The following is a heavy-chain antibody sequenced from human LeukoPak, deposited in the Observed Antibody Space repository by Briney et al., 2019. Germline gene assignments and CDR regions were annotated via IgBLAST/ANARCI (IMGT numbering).Heavy chain of an antibody. CDR3: ARDARGYSYGSDGY. D-gene: IGHD5-18*01. J-gene: IGHJ4*02. V-gene: IGHV1-18*01. Sequence: ASVKVSCKASGYTFTSHGISWVRQAPGQGLEWMGWISTYNTNINYAQKLQGRVTMTTDTSTSTAYMELRSLRSDDTAVYYCARDARGYSYGSDGYWGQGTLVTVSS. CDR1: GYTFTSHG. CDR2: ISTYNTNI.